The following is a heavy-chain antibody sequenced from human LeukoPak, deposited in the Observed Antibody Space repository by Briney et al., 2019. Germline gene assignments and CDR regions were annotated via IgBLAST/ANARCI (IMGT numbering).Heavy chain of an antibody. V-gene: IGHV3-9*01. Sequence: PGGSLRLSCVASGFTFENHAMHWVRLSPGKGLEWVSGISWSSTTITYVDSVKGRFTISRDNVKNSLYLQMNSLRPEDTALYYCTRDASGFGECPDHWGQGTLVTVSS. J-gene: IGHJ4*02. CDR3: TRDASGFGECPDH. CDR1: GFTFENHA. D-gene: IGHD3-10*01. CDR2: ISWSSTTI.